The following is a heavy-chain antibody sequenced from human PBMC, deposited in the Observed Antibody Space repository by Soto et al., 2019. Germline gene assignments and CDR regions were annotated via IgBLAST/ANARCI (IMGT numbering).Heavy chain of an antibody. V-gene: IGHV3-33*01. CDR2: IWYDGSNK. CDR1: GVTCSSYG. CDR3: AIEFFISVVAAAPYYSGLDV. D-gene: IGHD2-15*01. Sequence: GGFPRLSCAASGVTCSSYGMHWVRQAPGKGLEWVAVIWYDGSNKYYADSVKGRFTISRDNSKNTLYLQMNSLRAEDTAVYYCAIEFFISVVAAAPYYSGLDVWGQGTTVTVSS. J-gene: IGHJ6*02.